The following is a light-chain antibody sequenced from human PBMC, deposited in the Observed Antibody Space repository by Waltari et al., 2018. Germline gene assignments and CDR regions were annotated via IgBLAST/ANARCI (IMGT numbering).Light chain of an antibody. V-gene: IGKV1-39*01. CDR3: QQSYSTPPWT. Sequence: DIQMTQTPSSLSASVGDRVTITCRASPSISSYLNWYQEKPGKAPKLLIYAASSLQSGVPSRFNGSVSGTDFTLTISSLQPEDFATYYCQQSYSTPPWTFGQGTKLEIK. CDR2: AAS. CDR1: PSISSY. J-gene: IGKJ2*02.